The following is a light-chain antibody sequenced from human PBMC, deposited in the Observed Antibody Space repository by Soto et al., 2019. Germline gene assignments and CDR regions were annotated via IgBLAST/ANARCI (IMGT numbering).Light chain of an antibody. CDR1: ESVFSNSDNKNY. CDR2: WAS. J-gene: IGKJ5*01. V-gene: IGKV4-1*01. CDR3: QQYHSEPIT. Sequence: DIVMTHTPESLAVSRGERATINCKSSESVFSNSDNKNYLAWFQQKPGQPPKLLFYWASTRESGVPDRFSGSGSATDFTLTISNLQAEDVAVYYCQQYHSEPITFGQGTRLEIK.